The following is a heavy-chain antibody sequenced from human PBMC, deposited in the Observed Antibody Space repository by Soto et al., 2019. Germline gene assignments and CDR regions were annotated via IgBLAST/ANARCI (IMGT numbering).Heavy chain of an antibody. V-gene: IGHV1-69*01. CDR2: IIPIFGTA. Sequence: QVQLVQSGAEVKKPGSSVKVSCKASGVTFSSYAISWVRQAPGQGLEWMGGIIPIFGTANYAQKFQGRVTITADESTSTAYMELSSLRSEDTAVYYCARVPARMIAAAGDYWGQGTLVTVSS. J-gene: IGHJ4*02. CDR1: GVTFSSYA. D-gene: IGHD6-13*01. CDR3: ARVPARMIAAAGDY.